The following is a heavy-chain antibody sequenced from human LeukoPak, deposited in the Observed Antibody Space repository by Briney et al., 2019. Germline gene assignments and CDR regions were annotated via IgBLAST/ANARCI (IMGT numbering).Heavy chain of an antibody. Sequence: GGSLRLSCAASRFTFTKYWMHRVRQAPGKGLVWVSRINSGGSTTEYADSVKGRFTISRDNAKNSMYLQMKSQRAEDTAAYSCAGGTGWLFDYWGQGTLVTVSS. CDR2: INSGGSTT. V-gene: IGHV3-74*03. CDR1: RFTFTKYW. J-gene: IGHJ4*02. D-gene: IGHD6-19*01. CDR3: AGGTGWLFDY.